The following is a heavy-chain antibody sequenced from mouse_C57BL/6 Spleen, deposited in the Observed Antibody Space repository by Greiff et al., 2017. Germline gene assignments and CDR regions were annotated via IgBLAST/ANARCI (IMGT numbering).Heavy chain of an antibody. CDR3: ARRGYFDV. Sequence: EVQLQQSGPELVKPGASVKISCKASGYTFTDYYMNWVKQSHGKSLEWIGDINPNNGGTSYNQKFKGKATLTVDKSSSTAYMELRSLTSEDSAVXYCARRGYFDVWGTGTTVTVSS. CDR1: GYTFTDYY. CDR2: INPNNGGT. J-gene: IGHJ1*03. V-gene: IGHV1-26*01.